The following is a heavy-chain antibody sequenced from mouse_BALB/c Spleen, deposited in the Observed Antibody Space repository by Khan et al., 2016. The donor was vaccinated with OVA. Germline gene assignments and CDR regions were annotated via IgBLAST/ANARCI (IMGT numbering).Heavy chain of an antibody. D-gene: IGHD3-1*01. CDR1: GYTFTNYW. Sequence: VQLQQSGAELVRPGTSVKISCKASGYTFTNYWLGCVKQRPGHGLEWIGDIYPGGDYTNYNEKFKGKATLTADTSSTTAYMQLRSLTSEDSDVYFCARWATWYFDVWGAGTTVTVSS. CDR3: ARWATWYFDV. V-gene: IGHV1-63*02. J-gene: IGHJ1*01. CDR2: IYPGGDYT.